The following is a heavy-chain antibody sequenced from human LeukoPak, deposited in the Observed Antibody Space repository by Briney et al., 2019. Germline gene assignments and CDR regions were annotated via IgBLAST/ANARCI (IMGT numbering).Heavy chain of an antibody. CDR3: ARSLGTTFGVDY. J-gene: IGHJ4*02. Sequence: SVKVSCKASGGTFSSYAISWVRQAPGQGLEWMGRIIPIFGIANYAQKFQGRATITADKSTSTAYMELSSLRSEDTAVYYCARSLGTTFGVDYWGQGTLVTVSS. D-gene: IGHD1-1*01. CDR2: IIPIFGIA. V-gene: IGHV1-69*04. CDR1: GGTFSSYA.